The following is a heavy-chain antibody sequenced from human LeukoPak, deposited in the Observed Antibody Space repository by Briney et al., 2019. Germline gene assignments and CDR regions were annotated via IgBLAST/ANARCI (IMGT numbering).Heavy chain of an antibody. V-gene: IGHV3-7*01. CDR3: ARDWSSSGRATDY. J-gene: IGHJ4*02. CDR2: IKQDGSEK. D-gene: IGHD6-13*01. Sequence: GGSLRLSCAASGFTFSSYWMCWVRQAPGKGLEWVANIKQDGSEKYYVDSVKGRFTISRDNAKNSLYLQMNSLRAEDTAVYYCARDWSSSGRATDYWGQGTLVTVSS. CDR1: GFTFSSYW.